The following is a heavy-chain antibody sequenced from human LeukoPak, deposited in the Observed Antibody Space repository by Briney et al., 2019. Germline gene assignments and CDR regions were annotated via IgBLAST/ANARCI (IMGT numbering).Heavy chain of an antibody. D-gene: IGHD6-25*01. J-gene: IGHJ6*02. V-gene: IGHV4-61*02. CDR1: GGSISSGSYY. Sequence: SETLSLTCTVSGGSISSGSYYWSWIRQPAGKGLEGVGRIYTSGSTNYNPSLKSRVTISVDTSKNQFSLKLSSVTAADTAVYYCARDEGWAAGDYYYGMDVWGQGTTVTVSS. CDR2: IYTSGST. CDR3: ARDEGWAAGDYYYGMDV.